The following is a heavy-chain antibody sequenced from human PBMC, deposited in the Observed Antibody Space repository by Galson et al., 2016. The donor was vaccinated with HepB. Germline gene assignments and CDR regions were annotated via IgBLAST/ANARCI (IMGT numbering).Heavy chain of an antibody. V-gene: IGHV1-2*02. J-gene: IGHJ6*03. CDR3: ARQGPVAANYYYYMDV. Sequence: SVKVSCKASGYTFIGYYMHWVRQAPGQGLEWMGCVNPNSGDTNYAQNFQGRVTMTRDTSISTVYMDLTRLRPDDTAVYYCARQGPVAANYYYYMDVWGRGTTVTVSS. CDR1: GYTFIGYY. D-gene: IGHD6-19*01. CDR2: VNPNSGDT.